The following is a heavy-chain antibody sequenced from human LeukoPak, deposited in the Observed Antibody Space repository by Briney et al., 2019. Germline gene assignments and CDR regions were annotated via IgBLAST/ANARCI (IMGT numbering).Heavy chain of an antibody. CDR2: IYRSGNT. CDR3: ARRVAWEHLDEEDYFDY. Sequence: PSETLSLTCAVSGYSISTGYYWGWIRQPPGKGLEWIGIIYRSGNTYYNPSLKSRLTISVDTSRNQFSLKLSSVTAADTAVYYCARRVAWEHLDEEDYFDYWGQGTLVTVSS. V-gene: IGHV4-38-2*01. D-gene: IGHD1-1*01. CDR1: GYSISTGYY. J-gene: IGHJ4*02.